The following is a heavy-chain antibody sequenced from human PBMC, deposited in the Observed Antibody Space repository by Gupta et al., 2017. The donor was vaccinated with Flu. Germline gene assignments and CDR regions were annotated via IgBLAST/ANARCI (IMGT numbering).Heavy chain of an antibody. V-gene: IGHV3-30*03. CDR2: ISYDGSNK. D-gene: IGHD3-16*01. J-gene: IGHJ4*02. Sequence: VRQAPGKGLEWVAVISYDGSNKYYADSVKGRFTITRDNSKNTLYLQMNSLRAEDTAVYYCVCRTGGSLFDYWGQGTLVTVSS. CDR3: VCRTGGSLFDY.